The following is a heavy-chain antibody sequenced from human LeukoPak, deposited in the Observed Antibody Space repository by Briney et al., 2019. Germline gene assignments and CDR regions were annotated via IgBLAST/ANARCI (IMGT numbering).Heavy chain of an antibody. V-gene: IGHV4-38-2*01. Sequence: SETLSLTCAVSGYSISSGYYWSWIRQPAGKGLEWIGRIYSSGSTNYSPSFKSRVTISVDTSKNQFSLNLSSVTAADTAVYYCARGEYDSSAYWGYYFENWGQGTLVTVSS. CDR3: ARGEYDSSAYWGYYFEN. CDR1: GYSISSGYY. D-gene: IGHD3-22*01. CDR2: IYSSGST. J-gene: IGHJ4*02.